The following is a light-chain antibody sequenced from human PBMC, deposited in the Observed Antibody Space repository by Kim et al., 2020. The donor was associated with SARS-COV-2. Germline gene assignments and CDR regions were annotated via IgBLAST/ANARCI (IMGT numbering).Light chain of an antibody. CDR3: QQYSNWPLT. J-gene: IGKJ4*01. CDR1: QSVSSN. V-gene: IGKV3-15*01. CDR2: GAY. Sequence: EIVMTQSPATLSVSPGERATLSCRASQSVSSNLAWYQQKPGQAPRLLIYGAYTRATGIPGRFSGSGSGTEFTLTISSLQSEDFAVYYCQQYSNWPLTFGGGTKVDIK.